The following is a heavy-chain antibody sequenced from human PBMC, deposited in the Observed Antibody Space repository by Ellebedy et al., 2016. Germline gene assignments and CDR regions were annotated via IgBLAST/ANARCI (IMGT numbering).Heavy chain of an antibody. CDR2: ISGGGDIT. Sequence: GGSLRLSXVASGFAFRNFFMTWVRQAPGGGLEWVSTISGGGDITVSADSVKGRFTISRDNSRNTLYLQMDSLTAADTAVYYCYYGHYSGYWGQGTLVTVSS. D-gene: IGHD4-17*01. CDR1: GFAFRNFF. J-gene: IGHJ4*02. V-gene: IGHV3-23*01. CDR3: YYGHYSGY.